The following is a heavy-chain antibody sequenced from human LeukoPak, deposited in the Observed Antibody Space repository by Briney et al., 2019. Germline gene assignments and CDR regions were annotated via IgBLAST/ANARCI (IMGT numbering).Heavy chain of an antibody. J-gene: IGHJ4*02. CDR3: AKDYRGSFTD. Sequence: GGSLRLSCAASGFTVSIYAMSWVRQAPGMGLQLVSAIDIGGGSTYSADSVKGRFTISRDNSKNTLYLQMDSLRAEDTAVYFCAKDYRGSFTDWGQGTLVTVSS. V-gene: IGHV3-23*01. D-gene: IGHD1-26*01. CDR1: GFTVSIYA. CDR2: IDIGGGST.